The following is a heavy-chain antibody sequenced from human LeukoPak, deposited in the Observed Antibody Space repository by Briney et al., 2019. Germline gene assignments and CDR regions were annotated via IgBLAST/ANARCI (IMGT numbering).Heavy chain of an antibody. CDR1: GGSISSYY. CDR3: AGDYGGNARAKSWFDP. D-gene: IGHD4-23*01. J-gene: IGHJ5*02. V-gene: IGHV4-59*01. CDR2: IYYSGST. Sequence: SETLSLTCTVSGGSISSYYWSWIRQPPGKGLEWIGYIYYSGSTNYNPSLKSRVTISVDTSKNQFSLKLSSVTAADTAVYYCAGDYGGNARAKSWFDPGGQGTLVTVSS.